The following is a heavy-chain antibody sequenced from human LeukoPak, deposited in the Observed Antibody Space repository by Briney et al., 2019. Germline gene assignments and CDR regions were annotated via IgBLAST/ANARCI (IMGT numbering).Heavy chain of an antibody. CDR2: MNPNSGNT. D-gene: IGHD2-21*01. CDR3: ARGQTGDYRFDY. V-gene: IGHV1-8*01. CDR1: GYTFTSYD. Sequence: ASVKVSCKASGYTFTSYDINWVRQATGQGLEWMGWMNPNSGNTGYAQEFQGRVTMTRNTSISTAYMELSSLRSEDTAVYYCARGQTGDYRFDYWGQGTLVTVSS. J-gene: IGHJ4*02.